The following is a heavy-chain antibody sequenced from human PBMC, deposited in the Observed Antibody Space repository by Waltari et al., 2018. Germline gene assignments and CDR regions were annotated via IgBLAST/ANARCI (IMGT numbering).Heavy chain of an antibody. CDR2: ISSSSSYI. CDR3: ASRELLRVGYFDY. CDR1: GFTFSSYS. V-gene: IGHV3-21*01. D-gene: IGHD1-26*01. J-gene: IGHJ4*02. Sequence: EVQLVESGGGLVKPGGSLRLSCAASGFTFSSYSMNWVRQAPGKGLEWVSSISSSSSYIYYEDSGKGRFTNSRDNAKNSLYLQMNSLRAEDTAVYYCASRELLRVGYFDYWGQGTLVTVSS.